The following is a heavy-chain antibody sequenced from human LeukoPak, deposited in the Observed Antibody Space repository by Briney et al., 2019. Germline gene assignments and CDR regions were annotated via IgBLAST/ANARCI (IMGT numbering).Heavy chain of an antibody. CDR2: INAGNGNT. D-gene: IGHD3-22*01. CDR1: GYTFTVYA. J-gene: IGHJ4*02. V-gene: IGHV1-3*01. CDR3: ARGSMMDFPFDF. Sequence: ASVKVSCKASGYTFTVYAIHWVRQAPGQGLEWMGWINAGNGNTKYSQKFQGRVTITRDTSASTAYMDLSSLRSEDTAVYFCARGSMMDFPFDFWGLGTLVTVSS.